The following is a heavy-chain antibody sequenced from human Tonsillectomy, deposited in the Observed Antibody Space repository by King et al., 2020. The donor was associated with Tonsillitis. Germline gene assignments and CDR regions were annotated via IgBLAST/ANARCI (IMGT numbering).Heavy chain of an antibody. Sequence: VQLVESGGGVVQPGRSLRLSCAASGFTFSSYGMHWVRQAPGKGLEWVAFTLYDGSNKNSADSVKGRFTISRDNSKNTLYLQMNSLRAEDTAVYYCAKGQSQGGYPFDYWGQGTLVTVSS. D-gene: IGHD5-12*01. CDR3: AKGQSQGGYPFDY. J-gene: IGHJ4*02. CDR1: GFTFSSYG. V-gene: IGHV3-30*18. CDR2: TLYDGSNK.